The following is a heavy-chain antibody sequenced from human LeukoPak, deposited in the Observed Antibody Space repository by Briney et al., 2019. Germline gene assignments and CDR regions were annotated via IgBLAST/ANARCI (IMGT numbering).Heavy chain of an antibody. CDR2: IKSDGRTT. Sequence: PGGSLRLSCAASGFTFSNYWMHWVRQAPGKGLVWVSRIKSDGRTTSYADSVKGRFTISRDNAKNTLYLQLSSLRAEGTAVYYCARRSAVAGTLDYWGQGTLVTVSS. J-gene: IGHJ4*02. V-gene: IGHV3-74*01. CDR1: GFTFSNYW. CDR3: ARRSAVAGTLDY. D-gene: IGHD6-19*01.